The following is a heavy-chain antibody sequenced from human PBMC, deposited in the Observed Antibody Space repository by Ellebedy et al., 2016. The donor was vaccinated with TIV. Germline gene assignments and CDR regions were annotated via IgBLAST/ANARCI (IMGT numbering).Heavy chain of an antibody. CDR3: ARSNDDGTRYRAIDI. D-gene: IGHD4/OR15-4a*01. CDR2: IAHDESEI. J-gene: IGHJ3*02. Sequence: GESLKISCVSSGFIFSKYWMIWVPQAPGEGPEWVANIAHDESEIYYVDSVKGRFTISRDNARNSLYLQMNGLRVGDTAVYYCARSNDDGTRYRAIDIWGQGTMVIVSS. V-gene: IGHV3-7*01. CDR1: GFIFSKYW.